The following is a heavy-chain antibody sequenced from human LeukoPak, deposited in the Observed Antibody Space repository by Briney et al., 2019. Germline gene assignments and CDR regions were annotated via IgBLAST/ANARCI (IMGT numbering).Heavy chain of an antibody. CDR3: ANVAKGRYLFYYMDV. CDR2: IRFYNSYT. CDR1: GYTLPNYG. V-gene: IGHV1-18*01. Sequence: ASVKVSCKASGYTLPNYGISWVRQAPGQGLEWIGWIRFYNSYTKYADKFQGRVAMTTDRVTMTTETSTATVYMELRSLRADDTAVYFCANVAKGRYLFYYMDVWGKGATVTVSS. D-gene: IGHD1-26*01. J-gene: IGHJ6*03.